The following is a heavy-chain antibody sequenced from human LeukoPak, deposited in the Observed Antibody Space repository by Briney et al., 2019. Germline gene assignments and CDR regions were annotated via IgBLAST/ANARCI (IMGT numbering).Heavy chain of an antibody. CDR1: GGSISSYY. D-gene: IGHD2-21*02. Sequence: SETLSLTCTVSGGSISSYYWSWIRQPPGKGLEWIGEINHSGSTNYNPSLKSRVTISVDTSKNQFSLKLSSVTAADTAVYYCARAYGGNSGEAFDYWGQGTLVTVSS. V-gene: IGHV4-34*01. CDR2: INHSGST. CDR3: ARAYGGNSGEAFDY. J-gene: IGHJ4*02.